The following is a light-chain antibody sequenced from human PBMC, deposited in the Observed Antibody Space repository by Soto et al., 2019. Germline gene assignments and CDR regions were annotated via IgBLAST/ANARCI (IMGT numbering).Light chain of an antibody. CDR1: QSISSN. V-gene: IGKV3-20*01. J-gene: IGKJ1*01. Sequence: EIVMTQSPVTLSVSPGERATLSCRASQSISSNLAWHQQKPGQAPRLLIYGASSRATGIPDRFSGSGSGTDFTLTISRLEPEDFAVYYCQQYGSSPGTFGQGAKVDIK. CDR2: GAS. CDR3: QQYGSSPGT.